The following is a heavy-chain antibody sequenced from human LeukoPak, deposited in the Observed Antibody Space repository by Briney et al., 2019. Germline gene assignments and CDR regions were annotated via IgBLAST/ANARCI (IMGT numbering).Heavy chain of an antibody. CDR3: ARDAADNYGGNSEGFAFDI. CDR2: ISAYNGNT. D-gene: IGHD4-23*01. J-gene: IGHJ3*02. V-gene: IGHV1-18*01. Sequence: ASVKVSCKASGYTFTSYGISWVRQAPGQGLERMGWISAYNGNTNYAQKLQGRVTMTTDTSTSTAYMELRSLRSDDTAVYYCARDAADNYGGNSEGFAFDIWGQGTLVTLSS. CDR1: GYTFTSYG.